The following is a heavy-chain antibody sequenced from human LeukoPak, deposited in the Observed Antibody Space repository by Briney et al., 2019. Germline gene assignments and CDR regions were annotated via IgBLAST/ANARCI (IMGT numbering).Heavy chain of an antibody. D-gene: IGHD3-3*01. CDR1: GVSIRNYY. CDR3: ARHFAGPGTYTPYFGMDV. CDR2: IYYSGST. V-gene: IGHV4-59*08. J-gene: IGHJ6*02. Sequence: PSETLSLTCTVSGVSIRNYYGSWIRQPPGKGLEWVGYIYYSGSTSYNPSLKSRVTISVDTSKNQFSLKLSSVTAADTAVYYCARHFAGPGTYTPYFGMDVWGQGATVTVSS.